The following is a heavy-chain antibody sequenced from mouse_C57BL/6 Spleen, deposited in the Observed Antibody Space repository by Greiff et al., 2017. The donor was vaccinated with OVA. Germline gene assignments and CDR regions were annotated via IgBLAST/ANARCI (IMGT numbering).Heavy chain of an antibody. CDR2: ILPGSGST. Sequence: QVQLQQSGAELMKPGASVKLSCKATGYTFTGYWIAWVKQRPGHGLEWIGEILPGSGSTNYNGKVKGKATFTADTSSNTAYMQISSLTTEDSAMYYSGRESVYYVDDWGQGTTLTVSS. J-gene: IGHJ2*01. V-gene: IGHV1-9*01. CDR3: GRESVYYVDD. D-gene: IGHD2-1*01. CDR1: GYTFTGYW.